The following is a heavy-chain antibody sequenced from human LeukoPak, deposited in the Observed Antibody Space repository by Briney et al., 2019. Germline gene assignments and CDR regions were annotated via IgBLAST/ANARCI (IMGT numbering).Heavy chain of an antibody. CDR1: GFTFSSYS. CDR3: AKDVVGFLEWLIFDY. V-gene: IGHV3-48*01. CDR2: ISSSSSTI. J-gene: IGHJ4*02. D-gene: IGHD3-3*02. Sequence: GGSLRLSCAASGFTFSSYSMNWVRQAPGKGLEWVSYISSSSSTIYYADSVKGRFTISRDNAKNSLYLQMNSLRAEDTAVYYCAKDVVGFLEWLIFDYWGQGTLVTVSS.